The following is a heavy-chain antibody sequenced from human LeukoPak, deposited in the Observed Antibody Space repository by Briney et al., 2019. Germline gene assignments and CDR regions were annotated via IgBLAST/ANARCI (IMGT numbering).Heavy chain of an antibody. Sequence: SETLSLTCAVSGYSISSGYYWGWIRQPPGKGLEWIGGIYHSGSTYYNPSLKSRVTISVDTSKNQFSLKLSSVTAADTAVYYCARGGRINCGGDCYSYYFDYWGQGTLVTVSS. J-gene: IGHJ4*02. CDR2: IYHSGST. V-gene: IGHV4-38-2*01. CDR1: GYSISSGYY. CDR3: ARGGRINCGGDCYSYYFDY. D-gene: IGHD2-21*01.